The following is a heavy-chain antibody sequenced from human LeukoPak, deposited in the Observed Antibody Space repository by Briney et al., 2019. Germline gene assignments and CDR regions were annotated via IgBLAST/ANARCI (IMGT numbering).Heavy chain of an antibody. CDR3: AREGGYYDFWSGYLSTLSRHDAFDI. J-gene: IGHJ3*02. Sequence: GASVKVSCKASGGTFSSYAISWVRQAPGQGLKWMGGIIPIFGTANYAQKFQGRVTITADESTSTAYMELSSLRSEDTAVYYCAREGGYYDFWSGYLSTLSRHDAFDIWGQGTMVTVSS. D-gene: IGHD3-3*01. CDR1: GGTFSSYA. CDR2: IIPIFGTA. V-gene: IGHV1-69*13.